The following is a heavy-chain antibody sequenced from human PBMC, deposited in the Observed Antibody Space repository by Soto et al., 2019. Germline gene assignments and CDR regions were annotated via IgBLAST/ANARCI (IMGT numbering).Heavy chain of an antibody. CDR1: GYTLTSYG. J-gene: IGHJ4*02. CDR3: ARDWRSGGMGGYFDY. V-gene: IGHV1-18*01. CDR2: ISAYNGNT. Sequence: GASVKVSCKASGYTLTSYGVSWVRQAPGQGLEWMGWISAYNGNTNYAQKLQGRVTMTTDTSTSTAYMELRSLRSDDTAVYYCARDWRSGGMGGYFDYWGQGTLVTVSS. D-gene: IGHD2-15*01.